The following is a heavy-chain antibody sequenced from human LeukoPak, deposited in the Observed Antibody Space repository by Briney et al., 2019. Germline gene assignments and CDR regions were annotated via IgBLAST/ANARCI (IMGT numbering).Heavy chain of an antibody. J-gene: IGHJ4*02. CDR1: GFTFSSYA. CDR3: ARGDSSGWYYFDY. D-gene: IGHD6-19*01. CDR2: ISYDGSNK. Sequence: GGSLRLSCAASGFTFSSYAMHWVRQAPGKGLEWVAVISYDGSNKCYADSVKGRFTISRDNSKNTLYLQMNSLRAEDTAVYYCARGDSSGWYYFDYWGQGTLVTVSS. V-gene: IGHV3-30-3*01.